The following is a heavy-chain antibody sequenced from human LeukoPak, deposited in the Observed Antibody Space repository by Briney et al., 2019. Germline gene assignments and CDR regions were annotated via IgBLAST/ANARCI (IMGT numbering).Heavy chain of an antibody. CDR3: ARHPKSGYSGYESGY. Sequence: GESLKISCEGSGFNFTTYWIAWVRQMPGKGLEWMGIIYPGDSDTRYSPSLQGQVTISADKSISGTYLQWSRLKASDTAMYYCARHPKSGYSGYESGYWGQGTLVTVSS. V-gene: IGHV5-51*01. D-gene: IGHD5-12*01. CDR1: GFNFTTYW. CDR2: IYPGDSDT. J-gene: IGHJ4*02.